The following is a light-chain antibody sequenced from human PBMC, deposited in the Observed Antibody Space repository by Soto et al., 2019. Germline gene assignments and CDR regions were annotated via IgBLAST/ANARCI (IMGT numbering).Light chain of an antibody. V-gene: IGLV2-14*01. CDR1: SSDVGGYNY. CDR2: EVS. CDR3: SSFTTSSTLV. J-gene: IGLJ3*02. Sequence: QSALTQPASVSGSPGQXXTISCTGTSSDVGGYNYVSWYQQHPGKAPKLIIYEVSNRPSGVSNRFSGSKSGNTASLTISGLQAEDEANYYCSSFTTSSTLVFGGGTKLTVL.